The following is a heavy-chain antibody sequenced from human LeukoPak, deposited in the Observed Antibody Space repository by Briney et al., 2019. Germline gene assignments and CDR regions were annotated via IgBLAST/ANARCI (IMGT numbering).Heavy chain of an antibody. J-gene: IGHJ4*02. CDR2: IYSGGST. V-gene: IGHV3-53*05. D-gene: IGHD6-13*01. CDR3: AREPEEAAAGHFDY. Sequence: GGSLRLSCAASGFTVSSNYMSWVRQAPGKGLEWVSVIYSGGSTYYADSVKGRFTISRDNSKNTLYLQMNSLRAEDTAVYYCAREPEEAAAGHFDYWGQGTLVTVSS. CDR1: GFTVSSNY.